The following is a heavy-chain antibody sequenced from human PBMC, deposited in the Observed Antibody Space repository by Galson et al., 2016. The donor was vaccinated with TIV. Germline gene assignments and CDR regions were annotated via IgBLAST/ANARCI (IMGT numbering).Heavy chain of an antibody. J-gene: IGHJ4*02. Sequence: PALVKPTQTLTLTCSFSGFSLSANAMCVSWIRQPPGKALEWLARIDWDDDRYFSTSLRTRLTISKDTSKNQVVLTMTNMDPLDTATYYCSRAAPRLGGAIDYWGQGILVSVSS. CDR3: SRAAPRLGGAIDY. V-gene: IGHV2-70*11. D-gene: IGHD3-16*01. CDR2: IDWDDDR. CDR1: GFSLSANAMC.